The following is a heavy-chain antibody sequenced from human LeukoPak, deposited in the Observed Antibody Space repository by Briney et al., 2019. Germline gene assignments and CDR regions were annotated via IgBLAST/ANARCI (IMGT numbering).Heavy chain of an antibody. Sequence: GGSLRLSCATSGFNFNTAWMSWVRQAPGKGLEWVGRIKSKTHGGTTDYAAPVKGRFTISRDDSKNTLYLQMNSLKTEDTAVYYCTTKRTTLVDTAIVWGSVGDYELGAFDIWGQGTMVTVSS. J-gene: IGHJ3*02. CDR3: TTKRTTLVDTAIVWGSVGDYELGAFDI. CDR1: GFNFNTAW. V-gene: IGHV3-15*01. D-gene: IGHD5-18*01. CDR2: IKSKTHGGTT.